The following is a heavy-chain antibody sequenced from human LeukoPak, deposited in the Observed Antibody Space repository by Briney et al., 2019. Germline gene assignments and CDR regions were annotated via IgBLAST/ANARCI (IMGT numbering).Heavy chain of an antibody. CDR3: AREVSALFDP. J-gene: IGHJ5*02. CDR2: IKHRGTT. CDR1: GESLSKYY. D-gene: IGHD6-25*01. V-gene: IGHV4-34*01. Sequence: PADTLSLTCAVYGESLSKYYWTWIRQPPGKGLEWIGEIKHRGTTNHHPSLKTRVTLSVDTSKHQFSLELTSVTAADTAVYYCAREVSALFDPWGQGTLVTVSS.